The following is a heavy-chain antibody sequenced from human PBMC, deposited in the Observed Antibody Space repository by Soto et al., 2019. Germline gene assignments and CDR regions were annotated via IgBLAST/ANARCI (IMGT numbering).Heavy chain of an antibody. CDR2: IYYSGST. D-gene: IGHD2-21*01. CDR1: GGSISSGDYY. V-gene: IGHV4-30-4*01. CDR3: ARFSVVNLFGYYYGMDV. Sequence: KASETLSLTCTVSGGSISSGDYYWSWIRQPPGKGLEWIGYIYYSGSTYYNPSLKSRVTISVDTSKNQFSLKLSSVTAADTAVYYCARFSVVNLFGYYYGMDVWGQGTTVTVSS. J-gene: IGHJ6*02.